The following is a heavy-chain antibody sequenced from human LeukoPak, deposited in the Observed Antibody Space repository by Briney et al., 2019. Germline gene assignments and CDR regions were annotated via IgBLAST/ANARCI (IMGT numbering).Heavy chain of an antibody. CDR2: IKQDGSEK. CDR1: GFTFSSYW. D-gene: IGHD1-7*01. J-gene: IGHJ6*03. V-gene: IGHV3-7*01. CDR3: AREKGGTATDYYYYYYMDV. Sequence: GGSLRLSCAASGFTFSSYWMSWVRQAPGKGLEWVANIKQDGSEKYYVDSVKGRFTISRDNAKNSLYLQMSSLRAEDTAVYYCAREKGGTATDYYYYYYMDVWGKGATVTVSS.